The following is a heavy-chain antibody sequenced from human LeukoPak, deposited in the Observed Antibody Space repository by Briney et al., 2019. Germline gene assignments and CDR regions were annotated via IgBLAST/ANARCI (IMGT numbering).Heavy chain of an antibody. CDR3: AKDGGVVPAAIPSFYFDY. V-gene: IGHV3-30*02. CDR1: GFTFSSYG. Sequence: GGSLRLSCAASGFTFSSYGMHWVRQAPGKGLEWVAVIWYGGSNKYYADSVKGRFTISRDNSKNTLYLQMNSLRAEDTAVYYCAKDGGVVPAAIPSFYFDYWGQGTLVTVSS. J-gene: IGHJ4*02. CDR2: IWYGGSNK. D-gene: IGHD2-2*02.